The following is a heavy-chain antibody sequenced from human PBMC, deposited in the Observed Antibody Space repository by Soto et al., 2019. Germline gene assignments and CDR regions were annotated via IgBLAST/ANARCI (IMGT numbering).Heavy chain of an antibody. J-gene: IGHJ6*02. CDR2: ISAYNGNT. Sequence: QVQLVQSGAEVKKPGASVKVSCKASGYSFTSYGISWVRQAPGQGLEWMGWISAYNGNTNYAQKLQGRXTXTXHTSTSTADLELRSLRSDDTAVYYCARDNGFGESDVWGQGTTVTVSS. V-gene: IGHV1-18*01. CDR3: ARDNGFGESDV. CDR1: GYSFTSYG. D-gene: IGHD3-10*01.